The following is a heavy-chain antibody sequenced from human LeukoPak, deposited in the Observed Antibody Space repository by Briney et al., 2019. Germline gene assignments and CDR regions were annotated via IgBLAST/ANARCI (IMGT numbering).Heavy chain of an antibody. J-gene: IGHJ4*02. V-gene: IGHV3-7*01. CDR1: GFTFGDYA. D-gene: IGHD3-10*01. CDR2: IKQDGSEK. Sequence: GGSLRLSCTASGFTFGDYAMSWFRQAPGKGLEWVANIKQDGSEKYYVDSVKGRFTISRDNSKNTLYLQINSLRAEDTAVYYCAKDMRYYGSGSYGLDYWGQGTLVTVSS. CDR3: AKDMRYYGSGSYGLDY.